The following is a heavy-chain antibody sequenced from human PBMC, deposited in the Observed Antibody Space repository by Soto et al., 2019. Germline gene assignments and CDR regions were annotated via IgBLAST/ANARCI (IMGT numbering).Heavy chain of an antibody. CDR2: ISSRGGST. CDR3: AKDLPDPGYY. Sequence: EVQLLESGGGLVQPGGSLRLSCAASGFTFSSYAMSWVRQAPGKGLEWVSGISSRGGSTYYAYSVKGRFTISRDNSKNTMYLQMNSLRAEDTAVYYCAKDLPDPGYYWGQGTLVTVSS. J-gene: IGHJ4*02. V-gene: IGHV3-23*01. CDR1: GFTFSSYA.